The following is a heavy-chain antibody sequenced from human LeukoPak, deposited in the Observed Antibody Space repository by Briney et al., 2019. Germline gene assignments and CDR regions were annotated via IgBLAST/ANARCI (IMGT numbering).Heavy chain of an antibody. D-gene: IGHD1-26*01. CDR2: INQSGST. V-gene: IGHV4-34*01. J-gene: IGHJ4*02. CDR1: GGSFSGYY. Sequence: PSETLSLTCAVYGGSFSGYYWSWIRQPPGEGLEWIGEINQSGSTNYNPSLERRATMSVDTSKNQFFLKLSSVTAADTAVYYCARATVYERSGSYYGGYFDYWGQGTLVTVSS. CDR3: ARATVYERSGSYYGGYFDY.